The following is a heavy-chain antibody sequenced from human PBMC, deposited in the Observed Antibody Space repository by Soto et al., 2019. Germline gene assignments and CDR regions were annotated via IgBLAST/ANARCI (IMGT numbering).Heavy chain of an antibody. J-gene: IGHJ6*02. V-gene: IGHV3-30-3*01. Sequence: QVQLVESGGGVVQPGRSLRLSCAASGFTFSSYAMHWVRQAPGKGLEWVAVISYDGSNKYYADSVKGRFTISRDNSKKPLYLQMNSRRAEDRAFFYWARVPAQRITLVGGVIKKLGYYYYGMDVWGQGTTVTVSS. CDR3: ARVPAQRITLVGGVIKKLGYYYYGMDV. D-gene: IGHD3-10*01. CDR1: GFTFSSYA. CDR2: ISYDGSNK.